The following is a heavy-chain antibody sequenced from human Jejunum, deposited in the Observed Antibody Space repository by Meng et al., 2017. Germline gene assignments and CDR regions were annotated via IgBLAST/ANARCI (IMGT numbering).Heavy chain of an antibody. CDR1: SRSFSNYP. CDR3: ASRYCSGDGWYLGAFDF. Sequence: SSVTLSSPTASRSFSNYPINWVRQAPGQWLEWIFGISPFFGTTNYAQKFQDRVTITADESTTTAYMELSSLRSEDTAVYYCASRYCSGDGWYLGAFDFWGQGTRVTVSS. D-gene: IGHD2-15*01. V-gene: IGHV1-69*01. J-gene: IGHJ4*02. CDR2: ISPFFGTT.